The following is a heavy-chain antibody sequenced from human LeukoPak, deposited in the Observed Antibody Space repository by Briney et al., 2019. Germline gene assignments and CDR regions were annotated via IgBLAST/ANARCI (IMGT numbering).Heavy chain of an antibody. V-gene: IGHV1-18*01. CDR2: ISAYNGNT. CDR3: ARISLSIAVARSFDY. J-gene: IGHJ4*02. CDR1: GYTFTGYG. D-gene: IGHD6-19*01. Sequence: ASVKVSCKASGYTFTGYGISWVRQAPGQGLEWMGWISAYNGNTNYAQKLQGRVTMTTDTSTSTAYMELRSLRSDDTAVYYCARISLSIAVARSFDYWGQGTLVTVSS.